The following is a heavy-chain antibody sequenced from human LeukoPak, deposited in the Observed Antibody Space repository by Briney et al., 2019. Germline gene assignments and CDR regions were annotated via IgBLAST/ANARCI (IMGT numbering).Heavy chain of an antibody. Sequence: ASVKVSCKASHYTFTSYGISWVRQSPGQGLEWMGWISAYNGNTNYTQKLQGRVTMTTDTSTSTAYMELRSLRSDDSAVYYCARGGALGPERPPDYWGQGTLVTVSS. J-gene: IGHJ4*02. CDR1: HYTFTSYG. CDR3: ARGGALGPERPPDY. CDR2: ISAYNGNT. D-gene: IGHD1-14*01. V-gene: IGHV1-18*01.